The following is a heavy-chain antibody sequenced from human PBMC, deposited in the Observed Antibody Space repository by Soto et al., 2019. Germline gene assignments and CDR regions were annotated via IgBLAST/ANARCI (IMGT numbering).Heavy chain of an antibody. CDR2: VYFSGST. V-gene: IGHV4-61*08. CDR3: ARIPVDTYMIYWSGP. Sequence: PSETLSLTCSVSGDSVSSGDYYWSWIRQPPGKGLEWIGHVYFSGSTNYIPCLKSRLTMSVDTAKNQFSLKLNSVTAADTAVYYCARIPVDTYMIYWSGPWGQGTQVTVSS. D-gene: IGHD3-16*01. J-gene: IGHJ5*02. CDR1: GDSVSSGDYY.